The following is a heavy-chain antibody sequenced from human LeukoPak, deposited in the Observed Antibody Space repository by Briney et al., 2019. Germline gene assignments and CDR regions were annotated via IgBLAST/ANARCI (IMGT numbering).Heavy chain of an antibody. CDR2: IIPIFGTA. J-gene: IGHJ5*02. Sequence: SVKVSCKASGGTFSSYAISRVRQAPGQGLEWMGGIIPIFGTANYAQKFQGRVAITTDESTSTAYMELSSLRSEDTAVYYCAREPPQSSSGWYNWFDPWGQGTLVTVSS. CDR1: GGTFSSYA. V-gene: IGHV1-69*05. D-gene: IGHD6-19*01. CDR3: AREPPQSSSGWYNWFDP.